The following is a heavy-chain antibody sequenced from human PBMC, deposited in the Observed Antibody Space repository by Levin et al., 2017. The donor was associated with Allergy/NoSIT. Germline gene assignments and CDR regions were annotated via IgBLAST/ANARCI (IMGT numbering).Heavy chain of an antibody. V-gene: IGHV3-7*01. J-gene: IGHJ4*02. D-gene: IGHD2-2*03. CDR2: IKQDGSEK. CDR1: GFTFSSYW. Sequence: PGGSLRLSCAASGFTFSSYWMSWVRQAPGKGLEWVANIKQDGSEKYYVDSVKGRFTISRDNAKNSLYLQMNSLRAEDTAVYYCARDLHTTWILGRRFDYWGQGTLVTVSS. CDR3: ARDLHTTWILGRRFDY.